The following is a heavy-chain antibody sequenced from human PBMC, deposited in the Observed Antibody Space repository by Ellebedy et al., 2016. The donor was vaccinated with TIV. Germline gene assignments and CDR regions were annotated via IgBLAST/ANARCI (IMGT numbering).Heavy chain of an antibody. J-gene: IGHJ4*02. V-gene: IGHV4-38-2*02. D-gene: IGHD5-18*01. CDR3: ARDREYGYHDF. CDR1: GYSVGAGLY. CDR2: VSHNGNT. Sequence: SETLSLXCPVSGYSVGAGLYWGWIRQPPGMGLEWIASVSHNGNTYYNPSLRSRVTISIDTSKNQFSLRVTSLTAADTAVYYCARDREYGYHDFWGRGTLVTVSS.